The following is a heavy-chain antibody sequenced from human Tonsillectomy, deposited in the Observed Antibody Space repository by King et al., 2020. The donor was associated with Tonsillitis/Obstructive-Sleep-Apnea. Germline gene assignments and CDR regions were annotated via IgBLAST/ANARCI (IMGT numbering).Heavy chain of an antibody. J-gene: IGHJ3*01. CDR1: GXTVSSXY. Sequence: EVQLVESGGGLVQPGGSLRLSCAXSGXTVSSXYMXWXRQXPGXXXXWXSXIYSGXSTYYADSVKGRFTISRDNSKNTLYLQMNSLKAEDTAVYYCARLQGGYXSXXGQXTMVTVSS. D-gene: IGHD6-13*01. CDR2: IYSGXST. CDR3: ARLQGGYXSX. V-gene: IGHV3-66*04.